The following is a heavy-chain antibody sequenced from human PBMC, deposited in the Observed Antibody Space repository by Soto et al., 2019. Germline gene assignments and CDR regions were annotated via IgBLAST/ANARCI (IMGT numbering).Heavy chain of an antibody. CDR1: GLTIRNYY. CDR3: ARGPPRVRERTYYYRMDV. Sequence: GSLRVPCAAPGLTIRNYYMHGVRQTTGKGLEWVSGIGDIDDPYYADSVKGRFTISREIAKNSLYLQMDGLRAGDSAVYYCARGPPRVRERTYYYRMDVWGQRTTVTFSS. CDR2: IGDIDDP. V-gene: IGHV3-13*05. J-gene: IGHJ6*02. D-gene: IGHD3-10*01.